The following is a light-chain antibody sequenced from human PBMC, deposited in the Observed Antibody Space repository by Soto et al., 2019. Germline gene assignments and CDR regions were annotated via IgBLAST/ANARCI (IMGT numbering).Light chain of an antibody. CDR2: DAS. V-gene: IGKV1-5*01. Sequence: DIQITQSPSTLSASVGDRVTITCRASLSVSNWLAWYQQKPGKTPKLLIYDASSLESGVPSRFSGSGSGTEFTLTINSLQADDFATYYCQQHNSFSITFGQGTRLEIK. J-gene: IGKJ5*01. CDR3: QQHNSFSIT. CDR1: LSVSNW.